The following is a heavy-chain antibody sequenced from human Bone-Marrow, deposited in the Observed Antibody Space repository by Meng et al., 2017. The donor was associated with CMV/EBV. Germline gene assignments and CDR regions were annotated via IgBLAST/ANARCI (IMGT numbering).Heavy chain of an antibody. Sequence: GESLKISCAASGFTFSSYGVHWVRQAPGKGLEWVAFIRYDGSNKYYADSVKGRFTISRDNSKNTLYLQMNSLRAEDTAVYYCAKDLYSSSDYWGQGTLVTVSS. CDR2: IRYDGSNK. CDR3: AKDLYSSSDY. V-gene: IGHV3-30*02. D-gene: IGHD6-6*01. CDR1: GFTFSSYG. J-gene: IGHJ4*02.